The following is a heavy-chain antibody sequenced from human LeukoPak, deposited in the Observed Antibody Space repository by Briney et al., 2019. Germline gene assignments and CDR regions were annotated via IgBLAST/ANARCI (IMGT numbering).Heavy chain of an antibody. CDR3: ARLTYYYGSGSYYKTDY. CDR1: GGSFSGYY. J-gene: IGHJ4*02. D-gene: IGHD3-10*01. CDR2: INHSGST. Sequence: SETLSLTCAVYGGSFSGYYWSWIRQPPGKGLEWIGEINHSGSTNYNPSLKSRVTISVDTSKNQFSLKLSSVTAADTAVYYCARLTYYYGSGSYYKTDYWGQGTLVTVSS. V-gene: IGHV4-34*01.